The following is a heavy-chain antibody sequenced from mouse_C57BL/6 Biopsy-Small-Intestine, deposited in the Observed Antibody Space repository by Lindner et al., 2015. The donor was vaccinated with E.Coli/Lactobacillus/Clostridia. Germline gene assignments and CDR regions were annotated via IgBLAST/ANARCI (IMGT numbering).Heavy chain of an antibody. CDR2: ISSGSNTI. D-gene: IGHD2-1*01. CDR1: GFTFSDYG. CDR3: ATGNYGGDYFDY. J-gene: IGHJ2*01. V-gene: IGHV5-17*01. Sequence: VQLQESGGALVKPGGSLKLSCAASGFTFSDYGMHWVRQAPEKGPEWVAHISSGSNTIYYADTVKGQFTISRDNAKNTLFLQMTSLRSEDTAMYYCATGNYGGDYFDYWGQGTALTVSS.